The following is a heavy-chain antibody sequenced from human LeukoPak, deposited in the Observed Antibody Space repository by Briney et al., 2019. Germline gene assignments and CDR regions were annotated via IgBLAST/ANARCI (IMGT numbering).Heavy chain of an antibody. V-gene: IGHV3-15*01. Sequence: GGSLRLSCAASGFTFSKAWMTWVRQAPGKGLEWVGRIKSKTDGGTTDYAAPVKGRFTISRDDSKNTLFLQMNSLKTEDTAVYYCAAGVGMSDFDYWGQGTLVAVSS. CDR2: IKSKTDGGTT. D-gene: IGHD2-15*01. CDR1: GFTFSKAW. CDR3: AAGVGMSDFDY. J-gene: IGHJ4*02.